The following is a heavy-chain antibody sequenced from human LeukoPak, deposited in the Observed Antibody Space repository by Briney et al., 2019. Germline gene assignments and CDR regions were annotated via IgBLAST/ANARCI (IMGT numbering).Heavy chain of an antibody. CDR2: ISGSGGST. Sequence: PGGSLRLSCAASGFTFSSYAMSWVRQAPGKGLEWVSAISGSGGSTYYADSVKGRFTISRDNSKNTLYLQMNSPRAEDTAVYYCARDWYYYDSSGYYYVEYAFDIWGQGTMVTVSS. CDR1: GFTFSSYA. CDR3: ARDWYYYDSSGYYYVEYAFDI. J-gene: IGHJ3*02. V-gene: IGHV3-23*01. D-gene: IGHD3-22*01.